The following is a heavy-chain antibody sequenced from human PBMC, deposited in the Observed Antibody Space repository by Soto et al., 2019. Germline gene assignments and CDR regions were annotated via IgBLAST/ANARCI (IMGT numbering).Heavy chain of an antibody. J-gene: IGHJ4*02. Sequence: EVQLLESGGGLVQPGGSLRLSCAASGFTFSSYAMSWVRQAPGKGLEWVSVISGGGANTYFADSVKGRFTISRDNSKNARYLQMSSLRVEDTALYCCARAEAVNTGPDYWGQGTLVTVSS. CDR1: GFTFSSYA. CDR2: ISGGGANT. D-gene: IGHD4-17*01. V-gene: IGHV3-23*01. CDR3: ARAEAVNTGPDY.